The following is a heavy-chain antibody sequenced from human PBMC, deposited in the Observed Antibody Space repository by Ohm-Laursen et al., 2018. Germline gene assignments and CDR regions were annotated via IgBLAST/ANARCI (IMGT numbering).Heavy chain of an antibody. Sequence: SLRLSCAASGFTFGDYAMSWVRQAPGKGLEWVGVIRSKTYGGTADYAAAVKGRFTISRDDSKSIAYLQMNSLKTEDTAVYYCTSNYTSSWRYFDYWGQGTLVTVSS. D-gene: IGHD6-13*01. V-gene: IGHV3-49*04. CDR3: TSNYTSSWRYFDY. CDR2: IRSKTYGGTA. J-gene: IGHJ4*02. CDR1: GFTFGDYA.